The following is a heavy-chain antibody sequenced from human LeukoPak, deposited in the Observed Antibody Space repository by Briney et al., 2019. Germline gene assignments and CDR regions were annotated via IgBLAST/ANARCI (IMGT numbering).Heavy chain of an antibody. V-gene: IGHV7-4-1*02. D-gene: IGHD6-13*01. CDR2: INTNTGDP. Sequence: ASVKVSCKASGYTFTSYAMNWVRQAPGQGLEWMGWINTNTGDPTYAQGFTGRFVFSLDTSVSTAYLQISSLKAEDTAVYYCARDGPQSPLIAAAGTDRYYYYYYMDVWGKGTTVTVSS. J-gene: IGHJ6*03. CDR3: ARDGPQSPLIAAAGTDRYYYYYYMDV. CDR1: GYTFTSYA.